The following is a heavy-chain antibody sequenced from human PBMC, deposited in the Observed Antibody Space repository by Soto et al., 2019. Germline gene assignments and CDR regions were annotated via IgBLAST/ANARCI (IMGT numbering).Heavy chain of an antibody. D-gene: IGHD6-13*01. Sequence: QVPLQESGPGLVKPSGTLSLTCAVSGGSISSSNWWSWVRQPPGKGLEWIGEIYHSGSTNYNPSLKSRVTISVDKSKNQSSRKLSSVTATDTAVYYCARDPGGSIAAAVYWGQGTLDTVAS. V-gene: IGHV4-4*02. J-gene: IGHJ4*02. CDR1: GGSISSSNW. CDR2: IYHSGST. CDR3: ARDPGGSIAAAVY.